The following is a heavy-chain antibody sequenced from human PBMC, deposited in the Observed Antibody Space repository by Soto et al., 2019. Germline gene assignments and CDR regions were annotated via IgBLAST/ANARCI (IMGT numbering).Heavy chain of an antibody. J-gene: IGHJ4*02. CDR1: GFTFSNAW. Sequence: SLRLFCAASGFTFSNAWMSWVRQAPGKGLEWVGRIKSKTDGGTTDYAAPVKGRFTISRDDSKNTLYLQMNSLKTEDTAVYYCTTEGGPTGFDYWGQGTLVTVSS. D-gene: IGHD3-16*01. V-gene: IGHV3-15*01. CDR2: IKSKTDGGTT. CDR3: TTEGGPTGFDY.